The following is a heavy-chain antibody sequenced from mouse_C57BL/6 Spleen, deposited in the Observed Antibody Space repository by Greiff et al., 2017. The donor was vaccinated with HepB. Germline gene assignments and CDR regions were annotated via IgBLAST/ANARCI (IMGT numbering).Heavy chain of an antibody. CDR3: TRDGKGYYAMDY. CDR2: IDPETGGT. D-gene: IGHD2-3*01. Sequence: QVQLKQSGAELVRPGASVTLSCKASGYTFTDYEMHWVKQTPVHGLEWIGAIDPETGGTAYNQKFKGKAILTADKSSSTAYMELRSLTSEDSAVYYCTRDGKGYYAMDYWGQGTSVTVSS. V-gene: IGHV1-15*01. J-gene: IGHJ4*01. CDR1: GYTFTDYE.